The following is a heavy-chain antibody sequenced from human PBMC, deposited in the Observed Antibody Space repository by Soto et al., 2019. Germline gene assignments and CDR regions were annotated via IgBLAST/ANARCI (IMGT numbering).Heavy chain of an antibody. CDR3: ARDYYDSSGYLAPLDY. Sequence: EVQLVESGGGLVKPGGSLRLSCAASGFTFSSYSMNWVRQAPGKGLEWVSSISSSSSYIYYADSVKGRFTISRHNAKNSRYRKMNRLRAEDTAVYYCARDYYDSSGYLAPLDYWGQGTLVPVSS. CDR1: GFTFSSYS. J-gene: IGHJ4*02. V-gene: IGHV3-21*01. CDR2: ISSSSSYI. D-gene: IGHD3-22*01.